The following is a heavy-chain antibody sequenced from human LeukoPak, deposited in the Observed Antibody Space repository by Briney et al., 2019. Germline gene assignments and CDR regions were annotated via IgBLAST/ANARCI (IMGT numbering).Heavy chain of an antibody. V-gene: IGHV3-23*01. Sequence: PGGSLRLSCAASGFTFSSYAMSWVRQASGKGLEWVSAISGSGGSTYYADSVKGRFTISRDNSKNTLYLQMNSLRAEDTAVYYCAKDATRYCSSTSCYSDYWSQGTLVTVSS. CDR2: ISGSGGST. J-gene: IGHJ4*02. CDR3: AKDATRYCSSTSCYSDY. CDR1: GFTFSSYA. D-gene: IGHD2-2*02.